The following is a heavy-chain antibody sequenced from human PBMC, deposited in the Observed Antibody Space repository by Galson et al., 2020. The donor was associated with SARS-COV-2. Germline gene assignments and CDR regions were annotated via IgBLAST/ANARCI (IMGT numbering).Heavy chain of an antibody. CDR1: GGSISSNSYY. CDR3: ASSWAADWYFDL. CDR2: INHSGRT. V-gene: IGHV4-39*07. J-gene: IGHJ2*01. Sequence: SETLSLTCIVSGGSISSNSYYWGWIRQPPGKGLEWFGSINHSGRTNYNPSVKSRVTISVDTSNNQFSLKLSSVTAADPAVYYCASSWAADWYFDLWGRGTLVTVSS. D-gene: IGHD6-25*01.